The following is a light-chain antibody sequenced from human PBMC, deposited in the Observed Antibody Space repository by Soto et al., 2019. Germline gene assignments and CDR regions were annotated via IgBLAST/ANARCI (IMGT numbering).Light chain of an antibody. CDR1: QSVSSSY. V-gene: IGKV3-20*01. Sequence: EIVLTQSPGTLSLSPGERATLSCRASQSVSSSYLVWYQQKPGQAPRLLIYGASSRATGIPDRFSGSGSGTDFTLTISRLEAEDFAVYYCQQYDGSPSWTFGQGTKVE. J-gene: IGKJ1*01. CDR2: GAS. CDR3: QQYDGSPSWT.